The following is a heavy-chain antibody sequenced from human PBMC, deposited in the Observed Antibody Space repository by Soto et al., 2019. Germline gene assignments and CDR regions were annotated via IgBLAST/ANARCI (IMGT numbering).Heavy chain of an antibody. CDR3: SRFQQLDYYFYGMGV. CDR2: IYYSGST. V-gene: IGHV4-59*08. CDR1: GRSISSYY. D-gene: IGHD6-13*01. Sequence: PSEPLTLTCTVSGRSISSYYWSWIRQPPGKGLEWIGYIYYSGSTNYNPSLKSRDTISVDTSKNRFSLKLSSVTGADTAVYYCSRFQQLDYYFYGMGVWGQGTTVTVSS. J-gene: IGHJ6*02.